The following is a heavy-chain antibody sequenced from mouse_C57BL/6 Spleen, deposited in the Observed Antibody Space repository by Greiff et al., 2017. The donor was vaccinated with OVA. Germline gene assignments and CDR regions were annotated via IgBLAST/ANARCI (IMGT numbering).Heavy chain of an antibody. Sequence: VQLQQSGPELVKPGASVKISCKASGYAFSSSWMNWVKQRPGKGLEWIGRIYPGDGDTNYNGKFKGKATLTADKSSSTAYMQLSSLTSEDAAVYFCARIITTVFGYFDVWGTGTTVTVSS. CDR1: GYAFSSSW. V-gene: IGHV1-82*01. J-gene: IGHJ1*03. CDR3: ARIITTVFGYFDV. CDR2: IYPGDGDT. D-gene: IGHD1-1*01.